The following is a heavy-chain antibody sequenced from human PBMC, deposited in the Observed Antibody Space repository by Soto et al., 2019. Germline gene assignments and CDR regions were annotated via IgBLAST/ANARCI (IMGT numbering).Heavy chain of an antibody. D-gene: IGHD3-16*01. Sequence: EVQLLESGGGLVQPRGSLRLSCAASGFTFSNYAFNWVRQAPGKGLEWVSGITESGGYTDYADSVRGRFTISRDNSKNTLYVEMNSLRAEDTAVYYCAKGTFGNGWSSWGQGTLVAVSS. J-gene: IGHJ4*02. CDR3: AKGTFGNGWSS. CDR2: ITESGGYT. CDR1: GFTFSNYA. V-gene: IGHV3-23*01.